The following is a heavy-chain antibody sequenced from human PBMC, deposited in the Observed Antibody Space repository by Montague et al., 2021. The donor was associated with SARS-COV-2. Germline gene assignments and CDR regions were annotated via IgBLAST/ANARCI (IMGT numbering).Heavy chain of an antibody. CDR2: XYGXDEE. CDR1: GFSLNTPEVA. CDR3: AHRFAGFFDY. Sequence: PALVKPTQTLTLTCTFSGFSLNTPEVAVGWIRQPPGKALEWLALXYGXDEERYGPSLQSRLTITRDTSKSQVALTMTNMDPVDTATYYCAHRFAGFFDYWGQGILVTVSS. J-gene: IGHJ4*02. V-gene: IGHV2-5*05.